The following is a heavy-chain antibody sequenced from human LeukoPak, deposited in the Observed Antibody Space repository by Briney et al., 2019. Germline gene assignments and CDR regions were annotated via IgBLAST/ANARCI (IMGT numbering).Heavy chain of an antibody. V-gene: IGHV4-59*08. CDR2: IFYSGST. J-gene: IGHJ5*02. CDR1: GGSISGYY. Sequence: SETLSLTCTVSGGSISGYYWSWIRQPPGKGLEWIGYIFYSGSTNYNPSLKSRVTMSVDTSKNQFSLKLSSVTAADTAVYYCARRDRYCSSTSCYGHRFDPWGQGTLVTVSS. CDR3: ARRDRYCSSTSCYGHRFDP. D-gene: IGHD2-2*01.